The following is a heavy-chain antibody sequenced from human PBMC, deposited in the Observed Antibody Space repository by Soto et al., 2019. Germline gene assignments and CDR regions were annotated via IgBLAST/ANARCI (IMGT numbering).Heavy chain of an antibody. V-gene: IGHV1-69*19. CDR2: ISPMFGAA. CDR3: AREVHVHNPAFVS. D-gene: IGHD3-10*02. Sequence: QVQLVQSGAEMKKPGSSVKVSCQSSGGTFNTYAMNWVRQAPGQGPEWMGDISPMFGAANYAPKFQGRVTITADESTGTSYRQLSSLTSEDTALYFCAREVHVHNPAFVSWGQGTLVTVSS. CDR1: GGTFNTYA. J-gene: IGHJ4*02.